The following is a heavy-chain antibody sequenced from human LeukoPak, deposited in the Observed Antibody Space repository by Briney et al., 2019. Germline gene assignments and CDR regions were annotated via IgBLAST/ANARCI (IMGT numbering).Heavy chain of an antibody. Sequence: SETLSLTCTVSGGSISSGDYYWSWIRQPPGKGLEWIGYIYYSGSTYYNPSLKSRVTISVDTSKNQFSLKLSSVTAADTAVYYCARAFYPGTQPPYYWGQGTLVTVSS. CDR3: ARAFYPGTQPPYY. CDR1: GGSISSGDYY. J-gene: IGHJ4*02. V-gene: IGHV4-30-4*01. CDR2: IYYSGST. D-gene: IGHD3-10*01.